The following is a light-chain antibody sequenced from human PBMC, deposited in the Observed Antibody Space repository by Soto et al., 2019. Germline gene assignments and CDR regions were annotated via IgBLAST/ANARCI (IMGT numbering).Light chain of an antibody. V-gene: IGLV2-14*01. CDR1: SSDVGGYNY. Sequence: QSALTQPASVSGSPGQSITISCTGTSSDVGGYNYVSWYQQHPGKAPKLMIYDVSNRPSGVSNRFSGSMSGDAASLTISGPQVEDEADYYCSSYTSSSTLVFGGGTKVTVL. CDR3: SSYTSSSTLV. J-gene: IGLJ2*01. CDR2: DVS.